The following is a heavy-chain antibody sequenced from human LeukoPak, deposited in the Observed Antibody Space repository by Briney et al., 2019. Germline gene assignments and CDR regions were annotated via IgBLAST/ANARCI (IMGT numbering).Heavy chain of an antibody. Sequence: GGSLRLSCAASGFTFSNYWMHWVRQTPGKGLVWVSRINSDASVTTYADSVKGRFTISRDNAKNTLYLQMNSLRAEDTAVYYCARDWYGDYGDYWGQGTLVTVSS. CDR3: ARDWYGDYGDY. CDR1: GFTFSNYW. J-gene: IGHJ4*02. V-gene: IGHV3-74*01. CDR2: INSDASVT. D-gene: IGHD4-17*01.